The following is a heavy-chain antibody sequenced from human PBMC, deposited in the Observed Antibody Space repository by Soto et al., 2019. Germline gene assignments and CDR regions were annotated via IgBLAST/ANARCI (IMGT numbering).Heavy chain of an antibody. D-gene: IGHD3-3*01. Sequence: ALVKVSCKASGYTFTSYGISWVRQAPGQGLEWMGLISAYNGNTNYAQKLQGIVTMTTDTSTSTAYMELRSLRSDDTAVYYCARDFPPSANDDFWSGYYYLDYWGQGTLVTVSS. J-gene: IGHJ4*02. V-gene: IGHV1-18*01. CDR2: ISAYNGNT. CDR3: ARDFPPSANDDFWSGYYYLDY. CDR1: GYTFTSYG.